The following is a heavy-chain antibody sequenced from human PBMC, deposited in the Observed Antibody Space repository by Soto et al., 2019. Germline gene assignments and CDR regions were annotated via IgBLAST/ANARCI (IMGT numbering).Heavy chain of an antibody. J-gene: IGHJ4*02. D-gene: IGHD5-18*01. CDR3: ARDLRGYGTVDY. CDR2: IYYSGST. CDR1: GGSISSDGYY. Sequence: QVQLQESGPGLVKPSQALCLTCTVSGGSISSDGYYWSWIRQHPGKGLEWIGYIYYSGSTYYNPSLKSRVTISVDTSKNQLSLKLSSVTVADTAVYYCARDLRGYGTVDYWGQGTLVTVSS. V-gene: IGHV4-31*03.